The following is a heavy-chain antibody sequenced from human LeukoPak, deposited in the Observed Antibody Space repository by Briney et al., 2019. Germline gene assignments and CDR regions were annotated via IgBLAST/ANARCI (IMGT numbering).Heavy chain of an antibody. D-gene: IGHD2-2*01. CDR3: ASSGYCSSTSCFNLHNWFDP. Sequence: ASVKVSCKVSGYTLTELSMHWVRQAPGKGLEWMGGFDPEDGETIYAQKFQGRVTMTEDTSTDTAYMEPSSLRSEDTAVYYCASSGYCSSTSCFNLHNWFDPWGQGTLVTVSS. CDR1: GYTLTELS. V-gene: IGHV1-24*01. J-gene: IGHJ5*02. CDR2: FDPEDGET.